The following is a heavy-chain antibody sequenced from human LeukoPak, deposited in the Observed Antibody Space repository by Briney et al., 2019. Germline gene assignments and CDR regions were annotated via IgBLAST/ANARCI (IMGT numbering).Heavy chain of an antibody. CDR3: ARGDYYGSGSYYDY. CDR2: IYYSGST. V-gene: IGHV4-30-4*01. CDR1: GGSITSGDYY. D-gene: IGHD3-10*01. Sequence: SETLSLTCTVSGGSITSGDYYWSWIRQPPGRGLEWIGYIYYSGSTFYNPSLGSRLSISVDTSKNQFSLKLSSVTAADTAVYYCARGDYYGSGSYYDYWGQGTLVTVSS. J-gene: IGHJ4*02.